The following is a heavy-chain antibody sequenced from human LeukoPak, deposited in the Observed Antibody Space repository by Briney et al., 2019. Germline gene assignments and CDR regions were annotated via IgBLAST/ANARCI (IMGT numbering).Heavy chain of an antibody. J-gene: IGHJ4*02. Sequence: SAKVSCKASGGTFSSYAISWVRQAPGQGLEWMGGIIPIFGTANYAQKFQGRVTMTRNTSISTAYMELSSLRSEDTAVYYCARTVSGLLFLYWGQGTLVTVSS. V-gene: IGHV1-69*05. CDR2: IIPIFGTA. D-gene: IGHD2-21*02. CDR3: ARTVSGLLFLY. CDR1: GGTFSSYA.